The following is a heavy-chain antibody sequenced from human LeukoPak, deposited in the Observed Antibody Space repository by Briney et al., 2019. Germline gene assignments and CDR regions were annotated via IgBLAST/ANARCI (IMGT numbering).Heavy chain of an antibody. Sequence: GGSLRLSCAASGFTFSSYAMHWVRQAPGKGLEWVAVISYDGSNKYYADSVKGRFTISRDNSKNTLYLQMNSLRAEDTAVYYCARELVVGANAGYYYGMDVWGQGTTVTVSS. CDR1: GFTFSSYA. D-gene: IGHD1-26*01. CDR3: ARELVVGANAGYYYGMDV. V-gene: IGHV3-30*04. J-gene: IGHJ6*02. CDR2: ISYDGSNK.